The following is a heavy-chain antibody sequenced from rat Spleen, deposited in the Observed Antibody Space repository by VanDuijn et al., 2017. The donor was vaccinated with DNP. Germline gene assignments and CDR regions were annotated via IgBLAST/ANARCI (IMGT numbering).Heavy chain of an antibody. CDR1: GFNFNDYW. V-gene: IGHV2S12*01. Sequence: VKLVESGGGLVQPGRSLKLSCAASGFNFNDYWMSWIRQPPGKGLEWIAAISSGGKTYYNSALKSRLSISRDTSKSHVFLRMNSLQTEDTAIYYCTRDQGVTTVPTGNWFAYWGQGTLVTVSS. D-gene: IGHD1-1*01. J-gene: IGHJ3*01. CDR3: TRDQGVTTVPTGNWFAY. CDR2: ISSGGKT.